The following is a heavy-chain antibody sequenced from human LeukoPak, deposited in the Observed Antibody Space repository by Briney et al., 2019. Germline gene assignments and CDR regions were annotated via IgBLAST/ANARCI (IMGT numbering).Heavy chain of an antibody. D-gene: IGHD4-23*01. CDR2: INPYCGDK. CDR1: GYTFTGYY. CDR3: ARAAGAVALNWFDP. V-gene: IGHV1-2*04. J-gene: IGHJ5*02. Sequence: ASVPVTCLSSGYTFTGYYLHWLRPAPAQGREWMGWINPYCGDKHYPQKFQGWVTLTMDTYLNTAYMELSMQSSDHTAVYYCARAAGAVALNWFDPWGQGTLVTVSS.